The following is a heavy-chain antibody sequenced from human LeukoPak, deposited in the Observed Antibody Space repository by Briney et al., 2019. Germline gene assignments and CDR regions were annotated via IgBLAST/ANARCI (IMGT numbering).Heavy chain of an antibody. CDR3: ATRSSSHYYYGMDV. D-gene: IGHD2-2*01. V-gene: IGHV3-11*03. J-gene: IGHJ6*02. CDR2: ISSSSSYT. CDR1: GFTLSDYY. Sequence: GGSLRLSCAASGFTLSDYYMSWIRQAPGKGLEWVSYISSSSSYTNYADSVKGRFTISRDNAKNSLYLQMNSLRAEDTAVYYCATRSSSHYYYGMDVWGQGTTVTVSS.